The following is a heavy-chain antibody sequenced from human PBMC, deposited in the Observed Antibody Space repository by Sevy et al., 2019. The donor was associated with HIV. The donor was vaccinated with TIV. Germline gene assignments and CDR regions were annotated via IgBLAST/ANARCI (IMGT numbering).Heavy chain of an antibody. CDR1: GFTFSDYY. D-gene: IGHD3-10*01. J-gene: IGHJ5*02. V-gene: IGHV3-11*01. CDR3: ARIDRRVTMVGGDWIDP. CDR2: ISTSGSTI. Sequence: GGSLRLSCAASGFTFSDYYMSWIRQAPGKGLEWVSYISTSGSTISYADSVKGRFPISRDNAKNSLYLQMNSLRAEETAVHYCARIDRRVTMVGGDWIDPWGQGTLVTVSS.